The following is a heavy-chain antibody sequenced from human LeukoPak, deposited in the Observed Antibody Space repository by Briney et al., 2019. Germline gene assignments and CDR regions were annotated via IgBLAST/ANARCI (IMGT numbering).Heavy chain of an antibody. CDR1: GYTFSSYS. CDR3: VRLRRNSDTSGFYYYYDF. V-gene: IGHV3-21*01. D-gene: IGHD3-22*01. J-gene: IGHJ4*02. Sequence: GGSLRLSCLASGYTFSSYSINWVRQAPGKGLEWVSSISVRSNYIYYADSVRGRFRISRDDARDSLFLEMNSLRAEDTAVYYCVRLRRNSDTSGFYYYYDFWGQGTLGTVSS. CDR2: ISVRSNYI.